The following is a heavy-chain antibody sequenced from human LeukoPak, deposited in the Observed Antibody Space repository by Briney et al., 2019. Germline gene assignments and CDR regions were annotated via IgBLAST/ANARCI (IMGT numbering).Heavy chain of an antibody. D-gene: IGHD4-23*01. CDR3: AESGNSFSLVSY. J-gene: IGHJ4*02. V-gene: IGHV4-34*01. Sequence: SETLSLTCAVYGGSFSGYYWSWIRQPPGKGLEWIGSIYYSGTTYYNPSLKSRVTISIDTSKNQFSLKLSSVTAADTAVYYCAESGNSFSLVSYCGQGTLVTVSS. CDR2: IYYSGTT. CDR1: GGSFSGYY.